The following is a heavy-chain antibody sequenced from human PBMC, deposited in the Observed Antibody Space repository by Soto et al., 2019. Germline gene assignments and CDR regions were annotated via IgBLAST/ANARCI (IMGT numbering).Heavy chain of an antibody. Sequence: SETLSLTCTVSGGSVSSGRYSWSWIRQPPGKGLEWIGYIFYSGSTNYNPSLKSRVTISVDTSKNQFSLKLSSVTAADTAVYYCARQPTTGDTDLWFDPWGQGTLVTVSS. D-gene: IGHD2-21*01. CDR1: GGSVSSGRYS. CDR3: ARQPTTGDTDLWFDP. CDR2: IFYSGST. V-gene: IGHV4-61*01. J-gene: IGHJ5*02.